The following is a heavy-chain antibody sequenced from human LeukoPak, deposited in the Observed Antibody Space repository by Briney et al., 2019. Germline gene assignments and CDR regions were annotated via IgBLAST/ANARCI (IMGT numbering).Heavy chain of an antibody. CDR1: GGSISGYY. V-gene: IGHV4-4*07. D-gene: IGHD2-2*01. J-gene: IGHJ4*02. CDR2: IYTRGNT. CDR3: ARSYSTSHFYFDF. Sequence: SETLSLTCTVSGGSISGYYWTWIRQPAGKGLEWIGHIYTRGNTNYSPSLKSRVTMSVDTSKNQFSLKLSSVTAADTAVYYCARSYSTSHFYFDFWGRGALVTVSS.